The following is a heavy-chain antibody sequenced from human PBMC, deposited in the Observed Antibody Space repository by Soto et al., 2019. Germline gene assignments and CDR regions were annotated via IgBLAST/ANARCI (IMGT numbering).Heavy chain of an antibody. CDR2: VSSDGSNK. D-gene: IGHD1-26*01. J-gene: IGHJ4*02. Sequence: QVHLEESGGGVVHPGRSLRLSCAASGFTFNTYAVHWVRQAPGKGLEWVAVVSSDGSNKYYSDSVKGRFSIPRDNSNNTLSLQMNSLRTEDTAVYYCARGAITGLRGVDYWGRGTLVTVSS. CDR1: GFTFNTYA. V-gene: IGHV3-30*04. CDR3: ARGAITGLRGVDY.